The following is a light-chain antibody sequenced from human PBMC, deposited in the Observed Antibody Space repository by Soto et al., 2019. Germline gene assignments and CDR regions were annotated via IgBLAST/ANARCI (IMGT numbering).Light chain of an antibody. Sequence: DIQMTQSPSSLSASVGDRVTITCRASQSISSYLNWYQQKPGKAPKLLIYAASSLQSGVPSRFSGSGSGTDLTLTIDSLQPEDFATYYCQQSYNTPWTFGQGTKV. J-gene: IGKJ1*01. CDR3: QQSYNTPWT. CDR1: QSISSY. V-gene: IGKV1-39*01. CDR2: AAS.